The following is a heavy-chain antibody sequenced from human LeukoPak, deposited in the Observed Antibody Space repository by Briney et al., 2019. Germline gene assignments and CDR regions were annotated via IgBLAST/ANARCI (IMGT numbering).Heavy chain of an antibody. D-gene: IGHD1-26*01. J-gene: IGHJ4*02. CDR2: ISSSSSYI. V-gene: IGHV3-21*04. CDR1: GFTFSSYS. Sequence: AGGSLRLSCAASGFTFSSYSVNWVRQAPGKGLEWVSSISSSSSYIYYADSVKGRFTISRDNSKNTLYLQMNSLRAEDTAVYYCANTRSGTFDYWGQGTLVTVSS. CDR3: ANTRSGTFDY.